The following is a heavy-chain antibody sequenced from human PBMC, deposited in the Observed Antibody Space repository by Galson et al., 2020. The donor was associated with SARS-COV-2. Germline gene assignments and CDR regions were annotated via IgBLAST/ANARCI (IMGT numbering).Heavy chain of an antibody. CDR1: GFSLSTIGVF. D-gene: IGHD5-12*01. J-gene: IGHJ4*02. CDR2: LYWDDDK. Sequence: SGPTLVTPTQTLTLTCTFSGFSLSTIGVFVGWIRHPPLPSLSFLSLLYWDDDKRYSPSLKSRLTITKDTSKNQVVLTMTNMDPVDTATYYCAHRPMGWLQGQFDYWGQGTLVTVAS. V-gene: IGHV2-5*02. CDR3: AHRPMGWLQGQFDY.